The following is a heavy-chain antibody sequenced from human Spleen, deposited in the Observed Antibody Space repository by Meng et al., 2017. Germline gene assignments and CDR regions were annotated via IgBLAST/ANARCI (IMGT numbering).Heavy chain of an antibody. J-gene: IGHJ2*01. D-gene: IGHD5-18*01. CDR1: GGSFSGYY. Sequence: QVQLQQGGAGLVKPPETLSLTCAVYGGSFSGYYWSWIRQPPGKGLEWIGEINHSGSTNYNPSLKSRVTISVDTSNNQFSLRLSSVTAADTAVYFCARGLLPQRFMKYSYGQTNWYFDLWGRGTLVTVSS. V-gene: IGHV4-34*01. CDR3: ARGLLPQRFMKYSYGQTNWYFDL. CDR2: INHSGST.